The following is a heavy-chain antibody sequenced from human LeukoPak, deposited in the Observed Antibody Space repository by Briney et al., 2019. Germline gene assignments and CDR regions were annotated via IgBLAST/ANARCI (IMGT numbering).Heavy chain of an antibody. D-gene: IGHD6-19*01. V-gene: IGHV3-9*01. CDR1: GFTFNDFA. Sequence: GGSLRLSCAASGFTFNDFAMHWVRQTPGKGLEWVSGISWNSGSIDYADSVKGRFTISRDNAKNSLYLQMNSLRVEDTAFYYCAKDNRRHYTSGPNPDSLHWGQGALVTVSS. J-gene: IGHJ4*02. CDR3: AKDNRRHYTSGPNPDSLH. CDR2: ISWNSGSI.